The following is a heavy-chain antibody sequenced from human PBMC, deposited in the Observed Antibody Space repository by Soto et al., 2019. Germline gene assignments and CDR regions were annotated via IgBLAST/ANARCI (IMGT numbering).Heavy chain of an antibody. J-gene: IGHJ3*02. D-gene: IGHD2-2*01. CDR3: ARATRVVGYAFDI. CDR1: GGSISSYY. Sequence: SETLSLTCTVSGGSISSYYWSWIRQPPGKGLEWIGYIYYSGSTNYNPSLKSRVTISVDTSKNQFSLKLSSVTAADTAVYYCARATRVVGYAFDIWGQGTMVTVSS. CDR2: IYYSGST. V-gene: IGHV4-59*01.